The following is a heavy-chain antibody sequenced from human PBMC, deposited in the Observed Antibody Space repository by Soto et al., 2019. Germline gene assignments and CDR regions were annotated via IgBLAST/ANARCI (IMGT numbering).Heavy chain of an antibody. D-gene: IGHD6-13*01. CDR1: GGTFSSYT. V-gene: IGHV1-69*02. Sequence: GASVKVSCKASGGTFSSYTISWVRQAPGQGLEWMGKIIPILDIANYAQKYQGRVTITADKSTSTAYMELSSLRSEDTAVYYCATPGIAAAGNEVGLWGQGTLVTVSS. J-gene: IGHJ4*02. CDR2: IIPILDIA. CDR3: ATPGIAAAGNEVGL.